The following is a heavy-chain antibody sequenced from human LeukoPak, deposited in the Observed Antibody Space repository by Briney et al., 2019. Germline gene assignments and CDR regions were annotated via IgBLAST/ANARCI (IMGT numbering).Heavy chain of an antibody. D-gene: IGHD2/OR15-2a*01. Sequence: GVSLRLSCSASGFSFSNYAMIWVRQAPARGPEWVSSINGGGDTFYADSVKGLFTLSRDDSRNTVYLQLNNLRVEDTAIYYCAKANWVSNADAVWWGQGTQVTVSS. CDR1: GFSFSNYA. V-gene: IGHV3-23*01. J-gene: IGHJ4*02. CDR3: AKANWVSNADAVW. CDR2: INGGGDT.